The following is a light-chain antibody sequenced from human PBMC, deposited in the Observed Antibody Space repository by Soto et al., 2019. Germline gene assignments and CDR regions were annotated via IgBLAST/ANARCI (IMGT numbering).Light chain of an antibody. CDR1: QDINNY. CDR3: QHYDNLRLT. Sequence: DIQMTQSPSSLSASVGDRVTITCQASQDINNYLNWYQQKPGKAPKLLIYDASNLETGVPSRFSGSGSGTDFTFTISSRQAEDIATYYCQHYDNLRLTFGGGTKVEIK. J-gene: IGKJ4*01. CDR2: DAS. V-gene: IGKV1-33*01.